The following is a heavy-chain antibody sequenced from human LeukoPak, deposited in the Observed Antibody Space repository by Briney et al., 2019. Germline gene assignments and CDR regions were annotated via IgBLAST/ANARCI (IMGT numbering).Heavy chain of an antibody. CDR1: GFTFNNGP. V-gene: IGHV3-23*01. CDR3: ARDYYDSSGYENWFDP. CDR2: ISNNGEIT. Sequence: QSGGSLRLSCAASGFTFNNGPMSWARQAPGKGLEWVSIISNNGEITFYADSVKGRFTISRDNSKNTLYLQMNSLRAEDTAVYYCARDYYDSSGYENWFDPWGQGTLVTVSS. J-gene: IGHJ5*02. D-gene: IGHD3-22*01.